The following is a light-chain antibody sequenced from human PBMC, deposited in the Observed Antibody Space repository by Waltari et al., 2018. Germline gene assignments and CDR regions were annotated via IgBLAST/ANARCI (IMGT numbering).Light chain of an antibody. V-gene: IGLV2-14*03. CDR3: TSYATGSSYI. CDR1: SNDVGGYNY. J-gene: IGLJ1*01. CDR2: DVS. Sequence: QSALTQPASVSGSPGQSTTISCTGTSNDVGGYNYVSWYQQHPGKAPKLMIYDVSYRPSGVSNRFSGSKSGNTASLTISGLQAEDEAEYYCTSYATGSSYIFGGGTKVTVL.